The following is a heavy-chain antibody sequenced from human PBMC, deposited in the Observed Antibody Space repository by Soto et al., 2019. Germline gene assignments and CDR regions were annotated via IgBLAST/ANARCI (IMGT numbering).Heavy chain of an antibody. D-gene: IGHD6-13*01. CDR1: GGSISSYY. CDR3: ARDRGSSSWYGPSSDY. J-gene: IGHJ4*02. CDR2: IYYSGST. V-gene: IGHV4-59*12. Sequence: SETLSLTCTVSGGSISSYYWSWIRQPPGKGLEWIGYIYYSGSTNYNPSLKSRVTISVDTSKNQFSLKLSSVTAADTAVYYCARDRGSSSWYGPSSDYWGQGTLVTGS.